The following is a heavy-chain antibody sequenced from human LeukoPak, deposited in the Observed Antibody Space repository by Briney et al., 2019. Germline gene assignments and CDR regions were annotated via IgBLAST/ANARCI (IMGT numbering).Heavy chain of an antibody. V-gene: IGHV3-48*01. CDR3: AREGIVVVLAAINYYYYYYMDV. CDR1: GFTFSSYS. CDR2: ISSSSSTI. Sequence: GGSLRLSCAASGFTFSSYSMNWVRQAPGKGLEWVLYISSSSSTIYYADSVKGRFTISRDNAKNSLYLQMNSLRAEDTAVYYCAREGIVVVLAAINYYYYYYMDVWGKGTTVTVSS. J-gene: IGHJ6*03. D-gene: IGHD2-2*01.